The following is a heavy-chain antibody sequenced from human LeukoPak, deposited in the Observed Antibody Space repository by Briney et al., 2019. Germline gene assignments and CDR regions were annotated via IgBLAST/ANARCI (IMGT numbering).Heavy chain of an antibody. V-gene: IGHV4-59*12. CDR2: IYYSGST. D-gene: IGHD3-3*01. CDR3: ARLGVVTRMDYMDV. Sequence: SETLSLTCTVSGGSISSYYWSWIRQPPGKGLEWIGYIYYSGSTNYNPSLKSRVTISVDTSKNQFSLKLSSVTAADTAVYYCARLGVVTRMDYMDVWGKGTTVTVSS. CDR1: GGSISSYY. J-gene: IGHJ6*03.